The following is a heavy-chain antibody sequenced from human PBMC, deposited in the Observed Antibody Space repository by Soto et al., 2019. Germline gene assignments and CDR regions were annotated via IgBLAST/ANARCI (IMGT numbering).Heavy chain of an antibody. CDR2: IYYSGRT. J-gene: IGHJ4*02. D-gene: IGHD6-13*01. V-gene: IGHV4-31*03. CDR1: GFSISSGWYF. CDR3: ARFAREENPKVGSWYYFDY. Sequence: SETRSLTCPFSGFSISSGWYFWSWVRQHPGKGLEWIGNIYYSGRTYYNPSLKSRVTISVDTSKNQFSLKLSSVTAADTAVYYCARFAREENPKVGSWYYFDYWGQGTRVTVSS.